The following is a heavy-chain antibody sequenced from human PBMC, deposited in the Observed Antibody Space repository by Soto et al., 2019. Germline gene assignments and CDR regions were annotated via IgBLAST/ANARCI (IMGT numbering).Heavy chain of an antibody. CDR2: IYYDGST. CDR1: GDSISRYY. CDR3: ARGGGLIGETRPRFDF. J-gene: IGHJ4*02. Sequence: QVQLQESGPGLVKPSETLSLTCTVSGDSISRYYWSWVRQSPGKGLEWIGYIYYDGSTNYNPSLKSRVTISVDTYKNQFSLKLSSVTAADTAVYYCARGGGLIGETRPRFDFWGQGTLVTVSS. V-gene: IGHV4-59*01. D-gene: IGHD7-27*01.